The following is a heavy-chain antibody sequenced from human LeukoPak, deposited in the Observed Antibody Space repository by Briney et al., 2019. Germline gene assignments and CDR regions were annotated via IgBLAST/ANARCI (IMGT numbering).Heavy chain of an antibody. Sequence: GGSLRLSCAASGFTFSDHYIDWVRQAPGKGLEWVGRARNRGNGYTTQYAAAVKGRFTFSRDDSENTVYLQMNSLKTEDTAVYFCARIMRGDYGTYYFDHWGQGTLVTVSS. D-gene: IGHD4/OR15-4a*01. CDR2: ARNRGNGYTT. CDR1: GFTFSDHY. CDR3: ARIMRGDYGTYYFDH. J-gene: IGHJ4*02. V-gene: IGHV3-72*01.